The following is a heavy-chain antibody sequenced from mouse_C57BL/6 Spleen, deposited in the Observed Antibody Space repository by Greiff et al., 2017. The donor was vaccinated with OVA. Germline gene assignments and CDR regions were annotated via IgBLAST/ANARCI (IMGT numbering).Heavy chain of an antibody. J-gene: IGHJ2*01. CDR1: GYTFTSYW. CDR2: IHPSDRDT. CDR3: ATELPNCDY. Sequence: QVQLQQPGAELVKPGASVKVSCKASGYTFTSYWMHWVKQRPGQGLEWIGRIHPSDRDTNYTQKFKGKAPFTVDPSSSTAYMQLSSLTSEDYAVYYCATELPNCDYWGQGTTLTVSS. D-gene: IGHD1-1*01. V-gene: IGHV1-74*01.